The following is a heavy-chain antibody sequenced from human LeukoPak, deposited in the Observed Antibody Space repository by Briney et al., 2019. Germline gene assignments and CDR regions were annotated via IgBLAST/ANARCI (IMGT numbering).Heavy chain of an antibody. Sequence: SETLSLTCAVYGGSFSGYYWSWIRQPPGKGLEWIGEINHSGSTNYNPSLKSRVTISVDTSKNHFSLKLSSVTAAVTAVYYCARVWGTYYDFWSGYPVAFDIWGQGTMVTVSS. V-gene: IGHV4-34*01. D-gene: IGHD3-3*01. CDR1: GGSFSGYY. CDR3: ARVWGTYYDFWSGYPVAFDI. J-gene: IGHJ3*02. CDR2: INHSGST.